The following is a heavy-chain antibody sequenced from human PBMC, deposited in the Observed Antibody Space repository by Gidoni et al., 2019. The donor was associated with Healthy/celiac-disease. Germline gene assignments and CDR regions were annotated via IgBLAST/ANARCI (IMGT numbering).Heavy chain of an antibody. CDR1: GGSISSSSYY. J-gene: IGHJ4*02. Sequence: QLQLHESGPGLVKPSETLSPTCTVSGGSISSSSYYWGWIRQPPGKGLEWIGSIYYSGSTYYNPSLKSRVTISVDTSKNQFSLKLSSVTAADTAVYYCARQSVDGTIDYWGQGTLVTVSS. V-gene: IGHV4-39*01. CDR3: ARQSVDGTIDY. CDR2: IYYSGST. D-gene: IGHD3-9*01.